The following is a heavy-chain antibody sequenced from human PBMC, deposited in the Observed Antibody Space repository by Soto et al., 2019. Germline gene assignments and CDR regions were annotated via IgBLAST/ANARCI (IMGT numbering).Heavy chain of an antibody. D-gene: IGHD2-15*01. Sequence: GASVKVSCKASGYTFTSYAMHWVRQAPGQRLEWMGWINAGNSDTTYSQKFQGRVTITSDTSASTAYMELTSLRSEDTAVYYCAKDFSIVVVAPAYWGRGTLVPGSS. V-gene: IGHV1-3*01. CDR2: INAGNSDT. CDR3: AKDFSIVVVAPAY. CDR1: GYTFTSYA. J-gene: IGHJ4*01.